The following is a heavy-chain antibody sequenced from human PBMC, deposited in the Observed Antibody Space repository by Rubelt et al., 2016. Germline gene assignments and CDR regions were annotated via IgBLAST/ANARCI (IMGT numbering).Heavy chain of an antibody. CDR2: ISYDGSNK. CDR1: GFTFSSYA. Sequence: GFTFSSYAMHWVRQAPGKGLEWVAVISYDGSNKYYADSVKGQFTISRDNSKSTLYLQMNSLRAEDTALYYCARGWPIVGTTALDYWGQGTLVTVSS. J-gene: IGHJ4*02. V-gene: IGHV3-30*04. CDR3: ARGWPIVGTTALDY. D-gene: IGHD1-26*01.